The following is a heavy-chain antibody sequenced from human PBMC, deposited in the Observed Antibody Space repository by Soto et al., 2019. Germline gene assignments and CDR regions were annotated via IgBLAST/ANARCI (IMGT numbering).Heavy chain of an antibody. CDR2: IDTSGNT. D-gene: IGHD6-13*01. CDR1: GGSISTYY. J-gene: IGHJ6*02. V-gene: IGHV4-4*07. Sequence: SETLSLTCTVSGGSISTYYWSWIRQPAGKGLEWIGRIDTSGNTNYNPSLKSRVTMSVDTSKKQFSLKLTSVAAADTAVYYCARYSSNWFQTEGMDVWGQGTTVTVSS. CDR3: ARYSSNWFQTEGMDV.